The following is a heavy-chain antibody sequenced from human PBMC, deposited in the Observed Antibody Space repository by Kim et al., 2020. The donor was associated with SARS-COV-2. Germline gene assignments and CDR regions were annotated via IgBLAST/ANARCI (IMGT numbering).Heavy chain of an antibody. CDR3: AKGGEGSSSFKYYYYMDV. CDR2: ISGSGGST. CDR1: GFTFSSYA. J-gene: IGHJ6*03. Sequence: GGSLRLSCAASGFTFSSYAMSWVRQAPGKGLEWVSAISGSGGSTYYADSVKGRFTISRDNSKNTLYLQMNSLRAEDTAVYYCAKGGEGSSSFKYYYYMDVWGKGPTVTVSS. V-gene: IGHV3-23*01. D-gene: IGHD6-6*01.